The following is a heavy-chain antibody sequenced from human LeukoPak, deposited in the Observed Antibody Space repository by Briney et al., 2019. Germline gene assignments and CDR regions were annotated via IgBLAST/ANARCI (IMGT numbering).Heavy chain of an antibody. Sequence: ASVKVSCKVSGYTLTELSMHWVRQAPGKGLEWMGIINPSGGSTSYAQKFQGRVTMTRDTSTSTVYMDMSSLRSEDTAVYYCARDRSSGWYPLDYWGQGTLVSVAS. CDR2: INPSGGST. CDR3: ARDRSSGWYPLDY. J-gene: IGHJ4*02. V-gene: IGHV1-46*01. D-gene: IGHD6-19*01. CDR1: GYTLTELS.